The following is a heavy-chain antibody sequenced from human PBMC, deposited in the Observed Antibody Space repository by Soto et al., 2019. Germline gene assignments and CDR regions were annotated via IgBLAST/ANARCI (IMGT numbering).Heavy chain of an antibody. D-gene: IGHD5-12*01. CDR3: AKDRYSRWSHEHYGMDV. Sequence: QVQLAESGGGVVQPERSLTLSCAASGFTFSSYGIHWVRQAPGKGLEWVAVISYDGSDKYYADSVKGRFTISRDNFKNTVSLQMNRLRPDDTAVYHCAKDRYSRWSHEHYGMDVWGQGTAVTVSS. CDR2: ISYDGSDK. V-gene: IGHV3-30*18. CDR1: GFTFSSYG. J-gene: IGHJ6*02.